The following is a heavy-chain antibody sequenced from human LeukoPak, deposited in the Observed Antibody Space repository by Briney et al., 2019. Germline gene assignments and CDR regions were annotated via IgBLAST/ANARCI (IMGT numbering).Heavy chain of an antibody. CDR1: GGTFSSYT. Sequence: ASVKASFKASGGTFSSYTISWVRQAPGQGLEWMGRIIPILGIANYAQKVQGRVTITADKSTSTAYMELSSLRTEDTAVYYCAREKTGTKYYFDYWGQGTLVTVSS. J-gene: IGHJ4*02. V-gene: IGHV1-69*04. CDR3: AREKTGTKYYFDY. D-gene: IGHD1-7*01. CDR2: IIPILGIA.